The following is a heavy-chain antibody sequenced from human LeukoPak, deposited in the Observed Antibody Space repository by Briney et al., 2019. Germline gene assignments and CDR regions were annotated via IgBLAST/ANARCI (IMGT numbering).Heavy chain of an antibody. D-gene: IGHD3-10*01. CDR2: IYPGDSDT. J-gene: IGHJ3*02. CDR1: GSSFTSYW. CDR3: ATNTMLRGIHAFDI. Sequence: GESLKISCKGSGSSFTSYWIGWVRQMPGKGLEWMGIIYPGDSDTRYSPSFQGQVTISADKSISTAYLQWISLKASDSAMYYCATNTMLRGIHAFDIWGQGTMVTVSS. V-gene: IGHV5-51*01.